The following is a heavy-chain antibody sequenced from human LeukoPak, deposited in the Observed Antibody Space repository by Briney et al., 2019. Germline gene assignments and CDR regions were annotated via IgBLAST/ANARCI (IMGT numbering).Heavy chain of an antibody. D-gene: IGHD3-3*01. Sequence: GGSLRLSCAASGFTFSSYAIHWVRQAPGKGLEWVAIISYDGNDKYYADSVKGRFTISRDNSKNTLYLQMNSLRAEDTAVYYCARDRSGPDYWGQGTLVTVSS. CDR3: ARDRSGPDY. CDR1: GFTFSSYA. CDR2: ISYDGNDK. V-gene: IGHV3-30*04. J-gene: IGHJ4*02.